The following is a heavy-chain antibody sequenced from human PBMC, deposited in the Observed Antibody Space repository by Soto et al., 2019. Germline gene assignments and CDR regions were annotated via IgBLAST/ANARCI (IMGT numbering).Heavy chain of an antibody. CDR1: GGSISSGGYY. CDR2: IYYSGSP. D-gene: IGHD2-8*02. V-gene: IGHV4-31*03. J-gene: IGHJ6*02. CDR3: ARDFPLVRGQYGMDV. Sequence: QVQLQESGPGLVKPSQTLSLTCTVSGGSISSGGYYWSWIRQHPGKGLEWIGYIYYSGSPYYNPSIKSRVTISVDTSKNQFSRKLSSVTAADTAVYYWARDFPLVRGQYGMDVWGQGTTVTVSS.